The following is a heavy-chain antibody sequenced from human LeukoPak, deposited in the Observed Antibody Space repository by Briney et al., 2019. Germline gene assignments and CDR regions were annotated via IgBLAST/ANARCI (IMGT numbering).Heavy chain of an antibody. D-gene: IGHD3-3*01. V-gene: IGHV4-30-2*01. CDR2: IYHSGST. CDR3: ARGWSRTRDAFDI. CDR1: GSSISSGGYS. Sequence: SQTLSLTSAVSGSSISSGGYSWSWIRQPPGKGLEWIGYIYHSGSTYYNPSLKSRVTISVDRSKNQFSLKLSSVTAADTAVYYCARGWSRTRDAFDIWGQGTMVTVSS. J-gene: IGHJ3*02.